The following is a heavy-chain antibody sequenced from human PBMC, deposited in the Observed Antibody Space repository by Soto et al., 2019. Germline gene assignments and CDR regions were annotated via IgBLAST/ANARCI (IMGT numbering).Heavy chain of an antibody. J-gene: IGHJ4*02. D-gene: IGHD3-10*01. CDR1: GFTFSSYE. V-gene: IGHV3-48*03. CDR2: ISSSGSTI. CDR3: ARDQRSARGAPDY. Sequence: GGSLRLSCAASGFTFSSYEMNWVRQAPGKGLEWVSYISSSGSTIYYADSVKGRFTISRGNAKNSLYLQMNSLRAEDTAVYYCARDQRSARGAPDYWGQGTLVTVSS.